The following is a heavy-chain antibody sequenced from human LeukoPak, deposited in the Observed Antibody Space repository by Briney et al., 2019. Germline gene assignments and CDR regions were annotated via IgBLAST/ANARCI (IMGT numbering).Heavy chain of an antibody. Sequence: SETLSLTCTVSGGSISSYYWSWIRQLAGKGLEWIGRIYTSGSTNYNPSLKSRVTMSGDTSKNQFSLKLSSVTAADTAVYYCARFSGTPHYYYYYMDAWGKGTTVTVSS. D-gene: IGHD1-14*01. J-gene: IGHJ6*03. CDR2: IYTSGST. CDR1: GGSISSYY. CDR3: ARFSGTPHYYYYYMDA. V-gene: IGHV4-4*07.